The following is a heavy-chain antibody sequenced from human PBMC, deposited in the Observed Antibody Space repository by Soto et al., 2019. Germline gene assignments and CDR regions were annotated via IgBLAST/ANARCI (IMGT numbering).Heavy chain of an antibody. V-gene: IGHV1-18*01. CDR1: GYTFINYD. D-gene: IGHD1-20*01. CDR2: SSPYNGNT. J-gene: IGHJ4*02. Sequence: QVQLVQSGAEMKKPGASVKVSCKASGYTFINYDISWLRQAPGQGLEWMGWSSPYNGNTNYAHTFQGTVTMTPDTPASTGDMELRSLRSDDTAVYFCARGRITDLGTFDYWGQGTLVTVSS. CDR3: ARGRITDLGTFDY.